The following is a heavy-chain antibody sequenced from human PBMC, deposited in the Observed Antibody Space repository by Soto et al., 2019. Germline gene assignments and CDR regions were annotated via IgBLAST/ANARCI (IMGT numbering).Heavy chain of an antibody. D-gene: IGHD1-26*01. CDR3: ARDMSGGTYNYYYGMDV. J-gene: IGHJ6*02. CDR1: GYTFTSYG. CDR2: ISAYNGNT. V-gene: IGHV1-18*01. Sequence: ASVKVSCKASGYTFTSYGISWVRQAPGQGLEWMGWISAYNGNTNYAQKLQGRVTMTTDTSTSTAYMELRSLRADDTAVYYCARDMSGGTYNYYYGMDVWGQGTTVTVSS.